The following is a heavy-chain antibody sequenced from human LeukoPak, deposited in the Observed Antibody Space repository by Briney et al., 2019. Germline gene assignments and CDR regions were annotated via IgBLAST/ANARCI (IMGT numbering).Heavy chain of an antibody. D-gene: IGHD6-13*01. J-gene: IGHJ1*01. CDR3: ARLSAAVQH. Sequence: TSETLSLTCTVSGGSISSYYWSWIRQPPGKGLEWIGYIYYSGSTNYNPSLKSRVTISVDTSKNQFYLKLSSVTAADTAVYYCARLSAAVQHWGQGTLVTVSS. V-gene: IGHV4-59*01. CDR2: IYYSGST. CDR1: GGSISSYY.